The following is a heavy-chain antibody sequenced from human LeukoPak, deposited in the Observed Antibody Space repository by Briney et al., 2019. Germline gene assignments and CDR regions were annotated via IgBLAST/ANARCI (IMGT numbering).Heavy chain of an antibody. CDR1: GFTFSSYA. Sequence: GGSLRLSCAASGFTFSSYAMSWVRQAPGKGLEWVSAISGSGGSTYYADSVKGRFTISRDNSKNTLYLQMNSLRAEDTAVYYCALNWGGGYYYFDYWGQGTLVTVSS. CDR3: ALNWGGGYYYFDY. V-gene: IGHV3-23*01. D-gene: IGHD3-22*01. J-gene: IGHJ4*02. CDR2: ISGSGGST.